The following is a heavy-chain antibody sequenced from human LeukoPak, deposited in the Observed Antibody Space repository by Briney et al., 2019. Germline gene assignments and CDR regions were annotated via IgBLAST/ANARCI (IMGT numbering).Heavy chain of an antibody. D-gene: IGHD3-22*01. J-gene: IGHJ5*02. CDR1: GFTFSDCA. Sequence: SGGSLTLSCAASGFTFSDCAIHWVRQASGKGLEWVGLIEKESKGYLTASAASVRGRFIISRDDSKNTAYLQMHSLKIEDTAVYYCTRDSGYNNWFDPWGQGTLVTVSS. V-gene: IGHV3-73*01. CDR3: TRDSGYNNWFDP. CDR2: IEKESKGYLT.